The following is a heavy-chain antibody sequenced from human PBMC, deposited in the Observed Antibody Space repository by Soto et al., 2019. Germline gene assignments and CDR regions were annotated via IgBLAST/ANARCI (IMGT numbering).Heavy chain of an antibody. V-gene: IGHV1-18*01. CDR2: ISAYNGNT. D-gene: IGHD2-15*01. CDR1: GYTFTSYG. CDR3: ARDVVVVAATPTYYYYGMEV. J-gene: IGHJ6*02. Sequence: ASVKVSCKASGYTFTSYGISWVRQAPGQGLEWMGWISAYNGNTNYAQKLQGRVTMTTDTSTSTAYMELRSLRSDDTAVYYCARDVVVVAATPTYYYYGMEVWGQGTTVTV.